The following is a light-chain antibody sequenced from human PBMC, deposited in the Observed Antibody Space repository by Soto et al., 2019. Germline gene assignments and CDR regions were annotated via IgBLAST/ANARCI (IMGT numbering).Light chain of an antibody. CDR2: EAY. Sequence: DIVLTQSPATPPLPPGERATLSCRASQSVSNYLGWYQQKPGQAPRLLIHEAYNRATGIPARFSGSGSGTDFTLTITRLEPEDFAVYYCHQSNTFGGGNKVEIK. CDR1: QSVSNY. V-gene: IGKV3-11*01. CDR3: HQSNT. J-gene: IGKJ4*01.